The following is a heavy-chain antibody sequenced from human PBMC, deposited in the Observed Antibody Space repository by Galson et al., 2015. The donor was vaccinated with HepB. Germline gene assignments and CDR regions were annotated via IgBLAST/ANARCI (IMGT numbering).Heavy chain of an antibody. CDR1: GGTFSSYA. CDR2: IIPIFGIA. V-gene: IGHV1-69*01. J-gene: IGHJ4*02. CDR3: ARGRYCTSGACPYYFDN. Sequence: CKASGGTFSSYAISWVRQAPGQGLEWMGGIIPIFGIANYAQKFQGRVTITADESTSTAYMELSSLRSEDTAVYYCARGRYCTSGACPYYFDNWGQGTLVTVSS. D-gene: IGHD2-8*01.